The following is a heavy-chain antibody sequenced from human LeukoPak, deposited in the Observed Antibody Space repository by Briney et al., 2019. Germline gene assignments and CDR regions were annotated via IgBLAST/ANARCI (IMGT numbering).Heavy chain of an antibody. CDR3: ARGEAAAGRSYYGMDV. CDR2: IRNDGSII. D-gene: IGHD6-13*01. CDR1: GFTFSSYG. J-gene: IGHJ6*02. Sequence: GGSLRLSCAASGFTFSSYGMHWIRQAPGKGLEWVAFIRNDGSIIYNADSVKGRFTISRDNSKNTLHLQMNSLRADDTAVYYCARGEAAAGRSYYGMDVWGQGTTVTVSS. V-gene: IGHV3-30*02.